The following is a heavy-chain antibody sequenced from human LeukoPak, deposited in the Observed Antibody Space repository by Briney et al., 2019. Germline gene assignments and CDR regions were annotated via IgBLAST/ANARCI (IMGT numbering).Heavy chain of an antibody. CDR1: GFTFSTYA. J-gene: IGHJ4*02. CDR3: AKGRDVAVTGSKVGSDC. D-gene: IGHD6-19*01. Sequence: PGGSLRLSCAASGFTFSTYAMSWVRQAPGKGLEWVSAISGSDGGTYYADSVKGRFTISRDSSKSTLYLQMNSLRADDTAVYYCAKGRDVAVTGSKVGSDCWGQGTLVTVSS. V-gene: IGHV3-23*01. CDR2: ISGSDGGT.